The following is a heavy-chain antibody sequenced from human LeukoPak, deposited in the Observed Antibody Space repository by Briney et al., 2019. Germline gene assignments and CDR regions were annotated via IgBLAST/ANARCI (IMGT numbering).Heavy chain of an antibody. J-gene: IGHJ4*02. CDR2: IWYDGSNK. D-gene: IGHD6-13*01. Sequence: GGSLRLSCAASGFTFSSYGMHWVRQAPGKGLEWVAVIWYDGSNKYYADSVKGRFTISRDNSKNTLYLQMNSLRAEDTAVYYCASLTYSSSWDYFDCWGQGTLVTVSS. CDR3: ASLTYSSSWDYFDC. V-gene: IGHV3-33*01. CDR1: GFTFSSYG.